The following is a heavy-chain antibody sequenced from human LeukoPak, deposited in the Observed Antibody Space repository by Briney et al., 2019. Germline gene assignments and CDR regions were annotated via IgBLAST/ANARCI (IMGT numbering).Heavy chain of an antibody. CDR1: GYTFTSYY. J-gene: IGHJ4*02. CDR3: ARDLISGWSIDY. Sequence: GASVKVSCKASGYTFTSYYMHWVRQAPGQGLEWMGIINPSGGSTSYAQKFQGRVTMTRDTATSTVYMELSSLRSEDTAVYYCARDLISGWSIDYWGQGTLVTVSS. V-gene: IGHV1-46*01. D-gene: IGHD6-19*01. CDR2: INPSGGST.